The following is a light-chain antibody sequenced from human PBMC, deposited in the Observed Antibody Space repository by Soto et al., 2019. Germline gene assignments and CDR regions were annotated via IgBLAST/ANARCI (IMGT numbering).Light chain of an antibody. CDR1: SSNIGAGYD. Sequence: QAVVTQPPSVSGAPGQRVTLSCTGSSSNIGAGYDVHWYQQLPGTAPKLLIYGNSNRPSGVLDRFAGSKSGTSASLAITGLEAEDEADYYGQSYDSSLSGLYVFGTGTKLTVL. CDR2: GNS. V-gene: IGLV1-40*01. CDR3: QSYDSSLSGLYV. J-gene: IGLJ1*01.